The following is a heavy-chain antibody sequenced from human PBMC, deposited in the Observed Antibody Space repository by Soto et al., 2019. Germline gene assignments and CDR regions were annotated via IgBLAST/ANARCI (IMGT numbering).Heavy chain of an antibody. D-gene: IGHD4-17*01. J-gene: IGHJ6*02. CDR3: ARDGRGTTVTTEPYYYGMDV. V-gene: IGHV3-33*01. Sequence: GGSLRLSCAASGFTFSSYGMHWVRQAPGKGLEWVAVIWYDGSNKYYADSVKGRFTISRDNSKNTLYLQMNSLRAEDTAVYYCARDGRGTTVTTEPYYYGMDVWGQGTTVTSP. CDR1: GFTFSSYG. CDR2: IWYDGSNK.